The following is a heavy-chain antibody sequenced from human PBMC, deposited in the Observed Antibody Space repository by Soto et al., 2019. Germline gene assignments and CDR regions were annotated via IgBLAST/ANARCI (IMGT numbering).Heavy chain of an antibody. V-gene: IGHV3-30*18. CDR1: GFTFSNYG. J-gene: IGHJ4*02. D-gene: IGHD3-3*01. Sequence: WGSLSLSCAASGFTFSNYGMHWVRQAPGKGLEWVAVMSFDGSNKYYADSVKGRFTISRDNSKNTLYLQMNSLRTEDTAVYYCAKALDFGWLLSGFWGQGTKVTVSS. CDR3: AKALDFGWLLSGF. CDR2: MSFDGSNK.